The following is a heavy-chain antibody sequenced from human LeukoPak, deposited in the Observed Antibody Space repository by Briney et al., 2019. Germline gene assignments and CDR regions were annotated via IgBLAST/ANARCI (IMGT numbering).Heavy chain of an antibody. CDR2: INPNSGGT. CDR3: ARDLSSASRGDY. D-gene: IGHD6-19*01. V-gene: IGHV1-2*02. J-gene: IGHJ4*02. Sequence: GASVKVSCKASGYTFTSYYMHWVRQAPGQGLEWMGWINPNSGGTNYAQKFQGRVTMTRDTSISTAYMELSRLRSDDTAVYYCARDLSSASRGDYWGQGTLVTVSS. CDR1: GYTFTSYY.